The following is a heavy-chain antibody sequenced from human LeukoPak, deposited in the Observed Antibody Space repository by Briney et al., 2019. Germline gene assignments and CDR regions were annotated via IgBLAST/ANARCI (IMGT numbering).Heavy chain of an antibody. CDR2: IYTSGST. CDR1: GGSISSYY. Sequence: SETLSLTCTVSGGSISSYYWSWIRQPAGKGLEWIGRIYTSGSTNYNPSLKSRVTISVDTSKNQFSLKLSSVTAADTAVYYCARDFCSGGSCYYNWFDPWGQGTLVTVSS. CDR3: ARDFCSGGSCYYNWFDP. D-gene: IGHD2-15*01. V-gene: IGHV4-4*07. J-gene: IGHJ5*02.